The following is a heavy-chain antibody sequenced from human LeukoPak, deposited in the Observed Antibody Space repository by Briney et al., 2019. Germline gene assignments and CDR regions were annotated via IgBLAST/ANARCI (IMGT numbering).Heavy chain of an antibody. CDR2: ITSDGSTS. Sequence: GGSLRLSCAASGFTFGNYWMHWVRQAPGEGLVWVSRITSDGSTSTYADSVRGRFTISRDNAKNTLYLQMDSLRAEDTAVYYCARHFYSGSDYWGQGTLVTVSS. D-gene: IGHD6-19*01. CDR1: GFTFGNYW. V-gene: IGHV3-74*01. CDR3: ARHFYSGSDY. J-gene: IGHJ4*02.